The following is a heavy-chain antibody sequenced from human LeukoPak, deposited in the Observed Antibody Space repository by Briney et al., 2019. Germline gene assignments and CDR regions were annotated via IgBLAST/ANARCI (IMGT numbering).Heavy chain of an antibody. J-gene: IGHJ4*02. CDR3: AREEGKYQLLFFDY. Sequence: ASVKVSCKASGYTFTSYDINWVRQATGQGLEWMGWMNPNSGNTGYAQKFQGRVTMTRNTSISTAYMELSRLRSDDTAVYYCAREEGKYQLLFFDYWGQGTLVTVSS. CDR2: MNPNSGNT. D-gene: IGHD2-2*01. CDR1: GYTFTSYD. V-gene: IGHV1-8*01.